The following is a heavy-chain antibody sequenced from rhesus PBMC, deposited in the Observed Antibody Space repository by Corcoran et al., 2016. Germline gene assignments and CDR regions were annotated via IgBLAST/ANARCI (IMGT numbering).Heavy chain of an antibody. CDR2: IYGGSGST. J-gene: IGHJ3*01. V-gene: IGHV4-147*01. CDR1: GGSISSNY. CDR3: ASRRYSSWLNAFDF. D-gene: IGHD6-13*01. Sequence: QVQLQESGPGLVKPSETLSLTCAVSGGSISSNYWSWIRQSPGKGLEWIWYIYGGSGSTSYNPSLKSRVTISTDTSKNQFSLKLSSVTAADTAVYYCASRRYSSWLNAFDFWGQGLRVTVSS.